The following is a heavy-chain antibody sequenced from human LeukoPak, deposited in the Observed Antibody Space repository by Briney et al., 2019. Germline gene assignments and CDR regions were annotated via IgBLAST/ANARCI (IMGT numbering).Heavy chain of an antibody. CDR2: ISSSGSTI. J-gene: IGHJ4*02. V-gene: IGHV3-11*04. Sequence: GGSLRLSCAASGFTFSDYYMSWIRQAPGKGLDWVSYISSSGSTIYYADFVKGRFTISRDNAKNSLYLQMNSLRAEDTAVYYCARDSGSGYYYSWGQGTLVTVSS. CDR3: ARDSGSGYYYS. D-gene: IGHD3-22*01. CDR1: GFTFSDYY.